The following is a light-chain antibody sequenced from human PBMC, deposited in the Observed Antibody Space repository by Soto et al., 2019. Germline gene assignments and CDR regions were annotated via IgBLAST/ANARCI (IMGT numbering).Light chain of an antibody. CDR3: QQYNNWPRT. CDR1: PSVSSN. Sequence: EIVMTQSPATLSVSPGERATLSCRASPSVSSNLACYQQKPGQAPRLLIYGASTRATGIPARFSGSGSGTEFTLTISSLQSEDFAVYYCQQYNNWPRTFGQGTKV. J-gene: IGKJ1*01. V-gene: IGKV3-15*01. CDR2: GAS.